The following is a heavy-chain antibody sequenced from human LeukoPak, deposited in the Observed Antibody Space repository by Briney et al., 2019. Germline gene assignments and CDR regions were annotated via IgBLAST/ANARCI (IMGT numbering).Heavy chain of an antibody. Sequence: SVKVSYKASGGTFSSYAISWVRQAPGQGLEWMGRIIPILGIANYAQKFQGRVTITADKSTSTAYMELSSLRSEDTAVYYCARAYGSGSYYEDYWGQGTLVTVSS. CDR1: GGTFSSYA. D-gene: IGHD3-10*01. V-gene: IGHV1-69*04. J-gene: IGHJ4*02. CDR3: ARAYGSGSYYEDY. CDR2: IIPILGIA.